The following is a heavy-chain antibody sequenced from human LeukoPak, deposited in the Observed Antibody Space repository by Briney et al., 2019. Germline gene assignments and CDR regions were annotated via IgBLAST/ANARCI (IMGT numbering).Heavy chain of an antibody. J-gene: IGHJ4*02. D-gene: IGHD6-19*01. CDR3: AKDNTPRSGWYEMGDY. Sequence: PGGSLRLSCAASGFTFSSYWMHWVRHAPGKGLVWVSRINGDGSSTRNADSVKGRFTISRDNAKNSLYLQMNSLRAEDTALYYCAKDNTPRSGWYEMGDYWGQGTLVTVSS. V-gene: IGHV3-74*01. CDR2: INGDGSST. CDR1: GFTFSSYW.